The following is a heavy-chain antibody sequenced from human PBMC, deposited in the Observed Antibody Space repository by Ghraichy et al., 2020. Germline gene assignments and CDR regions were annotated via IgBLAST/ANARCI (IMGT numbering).Heavy chain of an antibody. J-gene: IGHJ4*02. V-gene: IGHV2-26*01. CDR3: ARIGSAAAGPRYSDY. Sequence: SGPTLVKPTENLTLTCTVSGFSLSNGRMGVSWFRQPPGKALEWLAYIFSNDEKYYSTSLKNSFTIAKDTSKSQVVLTMSNMDLVDTGTYYCARIGSAAAGPRYSDYWGQGAQVTVSS. CDR2: IFSNDEK. D-gene: IGHD6-13*01. CDR1: GFSLSNGRMG.